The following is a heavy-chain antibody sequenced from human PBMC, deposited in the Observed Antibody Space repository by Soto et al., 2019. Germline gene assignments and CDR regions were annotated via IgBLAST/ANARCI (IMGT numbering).Heavy chain of an antibody. CDR2: IYSGVIT. CDR3: AREVGHGWVDP. Sequence: GGSLRLSCAASWFTVSSNYMSWVRQAPGNGLYCVSVIYSGVITYXXDSVKGRXXISRHNSKNTLYLQMXLLRAEYTALYYCAREVGHGWVDPWGQGTLVTVSS. CDR1: WFTVSSNY. J-gene: IGHJ5*02. V-gene: IGHV3-53*01.